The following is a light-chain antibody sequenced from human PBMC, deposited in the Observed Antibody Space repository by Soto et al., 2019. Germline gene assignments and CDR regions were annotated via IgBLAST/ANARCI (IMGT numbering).Light chain of an antibody. CDR1: SSDVGAYHY. CDR3: SSYAANNPYV. Sequence: QSVLTQPPSASGSRGQSVTISCTGTSSDVGAYHYVSWYQHHPGKAPKVVIYDVNRRPSGVPNRFSGSKSGNTASLTVSGLQAEDEADYYCSSYAANNPYVLGNGTKVT. V-gene: IGLV2-8*01. J-gene: IGLJ1*01. CDR2: DVN.